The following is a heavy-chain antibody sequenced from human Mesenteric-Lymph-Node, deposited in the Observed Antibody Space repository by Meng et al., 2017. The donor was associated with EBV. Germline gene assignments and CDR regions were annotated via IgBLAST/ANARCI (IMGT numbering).Heavy chain of an antibody. D-gene: IGHD3-16*02. CDR3: ARDRSLSTRNWFDP. V-gene: IGHV3-74*01. CDR2: INGDGSTT. J-gene: IGHJ5*02. CDR1: GFNFNAYS. Sequence: EVEPLEVGGGLVKPGGSLRLSCAASGFNFNAYSMNWVRQTPGKGLEWVSRINGDGSTTNYADSVKGRFTISRDNAKNTVYLQMNSLRTEDTAIYYCARDRSLSTRNWFDPWGQGTLVTVSS.